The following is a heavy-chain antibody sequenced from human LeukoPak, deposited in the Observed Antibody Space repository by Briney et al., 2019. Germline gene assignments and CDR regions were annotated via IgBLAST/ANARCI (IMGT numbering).Heavy chain of an antibody. CDR1: GDSVSSNSAA. D-gene: IGHD6-13*01. CDR2: TYYRSKWYN. Sequence: SQTLSLTCAISGDSVSSNSAAWNWIRQSPSRGLEWLGRTYYRSKWYNDYAVSVKSRITINPDTSKNQFSLQLNSVTPEDTAVYYCARNPMGDSSSWYGVGFDPWGQGTLVTVSS. V-gene: IGHV6-1*01. J-gene: IGHJ5*02. CDR3: ARNPMGDSSSWYGVGFDP.